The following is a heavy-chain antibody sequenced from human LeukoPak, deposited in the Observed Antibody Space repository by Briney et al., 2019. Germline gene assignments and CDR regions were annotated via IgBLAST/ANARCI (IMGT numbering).Heavy chain of an antibody. CDR1: VGTFSSYA. Sequence: ASVKVSCXASVGTFSSYAISCVRQARGQGLEWMAGIIPIFGTANYAKKFQGRVTITADESTSTAYMELSSLRSEDTAVYYCARGWGYSWFDPWGQGTLVTVSS. CDR3: ARGWGYSWFDP. D-gene: IGHD3-22*01. V-gene: IGHV1-69*13. CDR2: IIPIFGTA. J-gene: IGHJ5*02.